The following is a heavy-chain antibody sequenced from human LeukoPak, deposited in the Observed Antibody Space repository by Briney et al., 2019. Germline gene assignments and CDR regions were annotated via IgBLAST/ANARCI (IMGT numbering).Heavy chain of an antibody. V-gene: IGHV1-2*06. J-gene: IGHJ5*02. Sequence: GASVKVSCKASGYTFTGYYMHWVRQAPGQGLEWMGRINPNSGGTNYAQKFQGRVTMTRDTSISTAYMELSRLRSDDTAVYYCGRDLGYCSSTSCYPWFDPWGQGTLVTVSS. CDR2: INPNSGGT. D-gene: IGHD2-2*01. CDR3: GRDLGYCSSTSCYPWFDP. CDR1: GYTFTGYY.